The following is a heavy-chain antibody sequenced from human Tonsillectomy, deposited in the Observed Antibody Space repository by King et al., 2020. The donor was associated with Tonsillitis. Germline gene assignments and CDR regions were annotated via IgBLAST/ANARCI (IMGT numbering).Heavy chain of an antibody. V-gene: IGHV3-30*02. CDR3: AYIWIPNYGMDV. Sequence: VQLVESGGGVVQPGGSLRLSCAASGFTFSSYGMHRVRQAPGKGLEWVAFIRYDGSNKYYADSVKGRFTISRDNSKNTLYLQMNSLRAEDTAVYYCAYIWIPNYGMDVWGQGTTVTVSS. CDR1: GFTFSSYG. CDR2: IRYDGSNK. D-gene: IGHD1-1*01. J-gene: IGHJ6*02.